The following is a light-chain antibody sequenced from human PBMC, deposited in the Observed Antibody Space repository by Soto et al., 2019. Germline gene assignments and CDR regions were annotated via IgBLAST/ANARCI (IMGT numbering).Light chain of an antibody. CDR2: DVS. J-gene: IGLJ3*02. V-gene: IGLV2-14*01. CDR3: SSFTSSSTLV. Sequence: QSALTQPASVSGSPGQSITLSCTGTSSDVGGYNYVSWYQQHPGKAPKLMIYDVSNRPPGISDRFSGSKSGNTASLTISGLQAEDEGDYYCSSFTSSSTLVLGGGTKLTVL. CDR1: SSDVGGYNY.